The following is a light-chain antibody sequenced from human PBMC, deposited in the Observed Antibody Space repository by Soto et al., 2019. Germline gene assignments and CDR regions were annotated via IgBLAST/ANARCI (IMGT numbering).Light chain of an antibody. V-gene: IGLV2-23*01. CDR1: SSDVGSYDL. J-gene: IGLJ3*02. CDR2: EDI. Sequence: QSALTQPASVSGSPGQSITISCTGTSSDVGSYDLVSWYQHHPGKAPKLMIYEDIKRPSGVSNRFSGSKSGNTASLTISGLQAEDEADYYCCSYAGRSTWVFGGGTKLTVL. CDR3: CSYAGRSTWV.